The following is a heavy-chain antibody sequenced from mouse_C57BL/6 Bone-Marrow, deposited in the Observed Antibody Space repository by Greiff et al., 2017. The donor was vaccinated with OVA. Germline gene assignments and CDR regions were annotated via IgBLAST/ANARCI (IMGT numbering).Heavy chain of an antibody. CDR2: SRNKANDYTT. CDR1: GFTFSDFY. Sequence: EVQRVESGGGLVQSGRSLRLSCATSGFTFSDFYMEWVRQAPGKGLEWIAASRNKANDYTTEYSASVKGRFIVSRDTSQSILYLQMNALRAEDTAIYYCARENYYGSSYGYFDVWGTGTTVTVSS. V-gene: IGHV7-1*01. D-gene: IGHD1-1*01. CDR3: ARENYYGSSYGYFDV. J-gene: IGHJ1*03.